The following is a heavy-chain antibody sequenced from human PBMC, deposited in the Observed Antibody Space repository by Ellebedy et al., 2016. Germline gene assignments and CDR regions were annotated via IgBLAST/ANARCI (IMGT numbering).Heavy chain of an antibody. D-gene: IGHD5-24*01. CDR3: ARIRCGDNSENAFDI. CDR2: IYWDDDK. V-gene: IGHV2-5*02. Sequence: SGPTLVXPTQTLTLTCTFSGFSLSTSGVGVGWIRQPPGKALEWLALIYWDDDKQYSPSLKTRLTISKDTSKNQVVLTMTNLDPVDTATYYCARIRCGDNSENAFDIWGQGTMVTVSS. CDR1: GFSLSTSGVG. J-gene: IGHJ3*02.